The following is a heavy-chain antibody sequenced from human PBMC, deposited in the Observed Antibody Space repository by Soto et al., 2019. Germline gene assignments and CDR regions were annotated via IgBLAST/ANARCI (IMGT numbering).Heavy chain of an antibody. CDR1: GLTFSTYG. Sequence: LVESGGGLVQPGGSLRLSCEASGLTFSTYGFNWVRQAPGKGLEWVSYITSSTTIYYADSVRGRFTTSRDNAKNSLYLQMNSLRDEDTAVYYCARQRYGAGDVWGQGTTVTVSS. CDR2: ITSSTTI. CDR3: ARQRYGAGDV. J-gene: IGHJ6*02. D-gene: IGHD3-10*01. V-gene: IGHV3-48*02.